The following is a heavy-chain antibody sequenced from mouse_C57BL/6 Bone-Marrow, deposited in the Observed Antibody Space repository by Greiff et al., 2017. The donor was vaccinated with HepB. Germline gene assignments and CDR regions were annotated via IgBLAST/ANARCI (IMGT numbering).Heavy chain of an antibody. J-gene: IGHJ2*01. V-gene: IGHV5-6*01. CDR1: GFTFSSYG. CDR2: ISSGGSYT. CDR3: ANYYGYFDY. D-gene: IGHD1-1*01. Sequence: EVQLVESGGDLVKPGGSLKLSCAASGFTFSSYGMSWVRQTPDKRLEWVATISSGGSYTYYPDSVKGRFTISRDNAKNTLYLQMSSLKSEDTAMYYCANYYGYFDYWGQGTTLTVSS.